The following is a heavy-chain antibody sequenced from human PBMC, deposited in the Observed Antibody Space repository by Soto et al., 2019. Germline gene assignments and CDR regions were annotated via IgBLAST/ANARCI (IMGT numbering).Heavy chain of an antibody. J-gene: IGHJ4*02. CDR1: GGSFSTYG. Sequence: SVKVSCKASGGSFSTYGINWVRLAPGQGLEWMGGIIPKFGTTNYAQKFRGRVTITADKSTSIAYMELSSLRSEDTAVYYCARSITLAGDYWGQGTLVTVSS. CDR2: IIPKFGTT. V-gene: IGHV1-69*06. CDR3: ARSITLAGDY. D-gene: IGHD1-20*01.